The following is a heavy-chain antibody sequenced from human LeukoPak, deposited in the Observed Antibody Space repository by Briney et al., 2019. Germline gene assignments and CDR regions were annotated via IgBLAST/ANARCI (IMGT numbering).Heavy chain of an antibody. D-gene: IGHD6-19*01. CDR3: ARSLGQWLVERGFDY. J-gene: IGHJ4*02. Sequence: GGSLRLSCAASGFTFSSYWMSWVRQATGKGLEWVANIKQDGSEKYYVDSVKGRFTISRDNAKNSLYLQMNSLRAEDTAVYYCARSLGQWLVERGFDYWGQGTLVTVSS. V-gene: IGHV3-7*01. CDR1: GFTFSSYW. CDR2: IKQDGSEK.